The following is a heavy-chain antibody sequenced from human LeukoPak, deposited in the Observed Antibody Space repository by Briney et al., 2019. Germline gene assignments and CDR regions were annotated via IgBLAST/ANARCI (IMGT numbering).Heavy chain of an antibody. V-gene: IGHV4-38-2*02. Sequence: PSETLSLTCTVSGYSISNGHYWSWIRQPPGKGLEWIGEINHSGSTNYNPSLKSRVTISVDTSKNQFSLKLSSVTAADTAVYYCAREHPYDSSGYSFIWGQGTMVTVSS. J-gene: IGHJ3*02. CDR1: GYSISNGHY. D-gene: IGHD3-22*01. CDR3: AREHPYDSSGYSFI. CDR2: INHSGST.